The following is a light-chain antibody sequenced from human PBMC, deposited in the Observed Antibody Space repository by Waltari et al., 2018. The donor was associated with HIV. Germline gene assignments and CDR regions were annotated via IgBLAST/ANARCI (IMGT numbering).Light chain of an antibody. CDR1: SSDVGGYKY. V-gene: IGLV2-8*01. CDR3: SSYAGRNNYV. Sequence: QSALTQPPSASGSPGQSVTTSCTGTSSDVGGYKYVSWYQQHPGKAPKLMIYEVSKRPSGVPNRFSGSKSGNTASLTISGLQAEDEADYYCSSYAGRNNYVFGTGTKVTVL. J-gene: IGLJ1*01. CDR2: EVS.